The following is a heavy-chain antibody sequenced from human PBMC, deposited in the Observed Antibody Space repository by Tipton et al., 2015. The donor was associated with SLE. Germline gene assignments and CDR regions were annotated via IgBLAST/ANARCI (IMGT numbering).Heavy chain of an antibody. V-gene: IGHV4-59*11. J-gene: IGHJ5*02. CDR3: ARTLWDYYDGSGYYWWFDP. CDR2: IYYSGST. CDR1: GGSISSHY. D-gene: IGHD3-22*01. Sequence: TLSLTCTVSGGSISSHYWSWIRQPPGKGLEWIGCIYYSGSTNYNPSLKSRVTISVHTSKNQFSLKLSSVTAADTAVYYCARTLWDYYDGSGYYWWFDPWGQGTLVTVSS.